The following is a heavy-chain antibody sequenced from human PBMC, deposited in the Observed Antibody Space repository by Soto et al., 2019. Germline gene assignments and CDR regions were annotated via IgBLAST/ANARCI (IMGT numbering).Heavy chain of an antibody. J-gene: IGHJ3*02. CDR3: TRVKLPRFLWFGDAFDT. D-gene: IGHD3-10*01. Sequence: RSRRRSCTAGGFTRSDYAVSRVGQDLGMEREWGGFIKGKGYGGTTEYAASGRGRFTISRDDCKSSSYLQKNSMKTEDTAVYYCTRVKLPRFLWFGDAFDTWGQGLMVTVS. CDR1: GFTRSDYA. CDR2: IKGKGYGGTT. V-gene: IGHV3-49*04.